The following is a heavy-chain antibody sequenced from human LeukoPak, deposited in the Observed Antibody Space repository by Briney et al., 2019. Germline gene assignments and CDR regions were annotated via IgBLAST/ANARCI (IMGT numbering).Heavy chain of an antibody. D-gene: IGHD5-18*01. CDR2: THHSGAT. Sequence: SETLSLTCSVSGVSITTNYWSWIRQPPGKGLEWLGYTHHSGATRYNPSLKSRGTMSLDTSNNQFSLKVTSVTAADTAVYYCARSSAHSYGDFHYWGQGNLVTVSS. CDR1: GVSITTNY. V-gene: IGHV4-59*01. CDR3: ARSSAHSYGDFHY. J-gene: IGHJ4*02.